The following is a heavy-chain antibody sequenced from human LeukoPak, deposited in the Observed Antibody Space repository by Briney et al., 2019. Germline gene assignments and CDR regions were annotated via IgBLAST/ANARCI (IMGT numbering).Heavy chain of an antibody. J-gene: IGHJ4*02. CDR3: ARGLGGSYYFDH. Sequence: SSETLSLTCAVYGGSFSGYYWSWIRQPPGKGLDWIGEIIHSGGTNYNPSLKSRVTISVDTSKNQFSLNLNSINAADTAVYYCARGLGGSYYFDHWGQGTLVTVSS. D-gene: IGHD1-26*01. CDR2: IIHSGGT. CDR1: GGSFSGYY. V-gene: IGHV4-34*01.